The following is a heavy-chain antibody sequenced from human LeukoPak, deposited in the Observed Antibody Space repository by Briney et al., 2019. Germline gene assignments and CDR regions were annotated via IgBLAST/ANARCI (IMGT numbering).Heavy chain of an antibody. CDR2: IYYSGST. V-gene: IGHV4-34*01. Sequence: SETLSLTCAVYGGSFSGYYWSWIRQPPGKGLEWIGSIYYSGSTYYNPSLKSRVTISVDTSKNQFSLKLSSVTAADTAVYYCARGDYYYYMDVWGKGTTVTVSS. CDR1: GGSFSGYY. CDR3: ARGDYYYYMDV. J-gene: IGHJ6*03.